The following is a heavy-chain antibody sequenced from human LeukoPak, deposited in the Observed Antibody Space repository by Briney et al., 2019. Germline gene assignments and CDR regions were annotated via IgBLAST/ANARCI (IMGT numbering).Heavy chain of an antibody. J-gene: IGHJ4*02. CDR3: ARHVRGRNQRLVPHVNFYFDY. V-gene: IGHV4-59*08. CDR2: IYYSGST. D-gene: IGHD6-13*01. Sequence: PSETLSLTCTVSGGSISSYYWSWIRQPPGKGLEWIGYIYYSGSTNYNPSLKSRVTISVDTSKNQFSLKLSSVTAADTAVYYCARHVRGRNQRLVPHVNFYFDYWGQGTLVTVSS. CDR1: GGSISSYY.